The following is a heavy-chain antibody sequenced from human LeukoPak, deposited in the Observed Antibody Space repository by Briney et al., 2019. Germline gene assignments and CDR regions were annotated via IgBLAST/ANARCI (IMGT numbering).Heavy chain of an antibody. CDR3: ARDPSNYGGY. CDR2: IYYSGST. CDR1: GGSSSSNY. V-gene: IGHV4-59*01. D-gene: IGHD4-11*01. J-gene: IGHJ4*02. Sequence: SETLSLTCTVSGGSSSSNYWSWIRQPPGKGLEWIGYIYYSGSTNYNPSLKSRVTISVDTSKNQFSLKLSSVTAADTAVYYCARDPSNYGGYWGQGTLVTVSS.